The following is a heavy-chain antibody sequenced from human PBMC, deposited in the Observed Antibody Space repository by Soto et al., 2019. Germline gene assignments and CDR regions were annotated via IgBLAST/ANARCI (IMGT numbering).Heavy chain of an antibody. V-gene: IGHV4-31*03. CDR2: IYYSGST. CDR1: GGSISSGGYY. CDR3: ARVLLWFGEPRFDY. J-gene: IGHJ4*02. D-gene: IGHD3-10*01. Sequence: SETLSLTCTVSGGSISSGGYYWSWIRQHPGKGLEWIGYIYYSGSTYYNPSLKSRVTISVDTSKNQFSLKLSSVTAADTAVYYCARVLLWFGEPRFDYWGKGTLVTV.